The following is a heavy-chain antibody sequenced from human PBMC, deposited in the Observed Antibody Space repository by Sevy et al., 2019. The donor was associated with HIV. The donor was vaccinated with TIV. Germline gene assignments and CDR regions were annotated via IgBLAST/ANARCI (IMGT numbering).Heavy chain of an antibody. D-gene: IGHD2-15*01. CDR3: AGVRDRYCSGGSCYYGYFFDY. J-gene: IGHJ4*02. CDR2: ISDRSDTI. Sequence: GGSLRLSCAASGFIFSNYYMTWVRQAPGKGLEWVSYISDRSDTISYADSGKGRFTISRDNAKNALYLQMSSLRGEDTAVYYCAGVRDRYCSGGSCYYGYFFDYWGQGTLVTVSS. V-gene: IGHV3-48*01. CDR1: GFIFSNYY.